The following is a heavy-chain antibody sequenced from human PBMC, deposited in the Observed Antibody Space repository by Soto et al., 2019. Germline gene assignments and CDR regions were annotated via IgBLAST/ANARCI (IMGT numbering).Heavy chain of an antibody. Sequence: GGSLRLSCAASGFTFSSYAMSWVRQAPGKGLEWVSAISGSGGSTYYADSVKGRFTISRDNSKNTLYLQMNSLRAEDTAVYYCAKAVYGGSYYYYGMDVWGQGTTVTVSS. CDR1: GFTFSSYA. J-gene: IGHJ6*02. V-gene: IGHV3-23*01. CDR2: ISGSGGST. D-gene: IGHD2-15*01. CDR3: AKAVYGGSYYYYGMDV.